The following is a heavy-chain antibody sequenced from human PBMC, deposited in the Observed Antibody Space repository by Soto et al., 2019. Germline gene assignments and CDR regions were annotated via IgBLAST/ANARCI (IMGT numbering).Heavy chain of an antibody. CDR1: GFTFSNYW. CDR3: ARVQSLAGVY. CDR2: IKQDGGDK. V-gene: IGHV3-7*05. J-gene: IGHJ4*02. D-gene: IGHD6-19*01. Sequence: EVQLVESGGGLVQPGGSLRLSCAASGFTFSNYWMSWVRQAPGKGLEWVANIKQDGGDKYYVASVKGRFSISRDNAKNSLYLHTNSLRAEDPAVYYCARVQSLAGVYWGQGTLVTVSS.